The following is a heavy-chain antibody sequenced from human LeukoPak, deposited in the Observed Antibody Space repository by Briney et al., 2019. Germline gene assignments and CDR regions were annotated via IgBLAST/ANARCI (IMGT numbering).Heavy chain of an antibody. V-gene: IGHV3-66*02. CDR2: IYSGSST. Sequence: GGSLRLSCAASGFTVSRNYMSWVRQAPGKGLEWGSDIYSGSSTYYADSVKGRFTISRDNSKNTLYLQMNSLRAEDTAVYYCAREYCSSTSCSVDYWGQGTLVTVSS. CDR1: GFTVSRNY. J-gene: IGHJ4*02. CDR3: AREYCSSTSCSVDY. D-gene: IGHD2-2*01.